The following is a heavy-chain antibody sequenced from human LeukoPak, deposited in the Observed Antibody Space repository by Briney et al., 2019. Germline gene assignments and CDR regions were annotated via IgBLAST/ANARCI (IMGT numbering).Heavy chain of an antibody. CDR1: GFTFSSYW. J-gene: IGHJ4*02. CDR3: ARDKGYVVDY. V-gene: IGHV3-74*01. CDR2: INSDGSNT. D-gene: IGHD5-12*01. Sequence: PGGSLRLSCAASGFTFSSYWMHWARQAPGKGLVWVSHINSDGSNTAYADSVKGRFTISRDNAKNTLYLQMNSLRAEDTAVYYCARDKGYVVDYWGQGTLVTVSS.